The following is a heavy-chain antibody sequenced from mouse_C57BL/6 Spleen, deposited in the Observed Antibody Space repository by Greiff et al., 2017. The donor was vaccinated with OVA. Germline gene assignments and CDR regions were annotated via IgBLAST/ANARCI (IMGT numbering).Heavy chain of an antibody. V-gene: IGHV1-19*01. CDR3: ARGPYYGSSYWYFDV. Sequence: EVKVVESGPVLVKPGASVKMSCKASGYTFTDYYMNWVKQSHGKSLEWIGVINPYNGGTSYNQKFKGKATLTVDKSSSTAYMELNSLTSEDSAVYYCARGPYYGSSYWYFDVWGTGTTVTVSS. CDR1: GYTFTDYY. D-gene: IGHD1-1*01. J-gene: IGHJ1*03. CDR2: INPYNGGT.